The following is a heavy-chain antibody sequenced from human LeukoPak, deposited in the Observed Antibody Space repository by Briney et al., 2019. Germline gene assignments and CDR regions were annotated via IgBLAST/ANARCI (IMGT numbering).Heavy chain of an antibody. CDR3: AKDRCSNGVGCYYYYMDV. V-gene: IGHV3-30*02. Sequence: GGSLRLSCAASRFTFSSYGMHWVRLAPGKGLEWVAYIQYDGSNAQYADSVKGRFSISRDSSKNILYLQMNSLRAEDTAVYYCAKDRCSNGVGCYYYYMDVWGKGTTVTISS. D-gene: IGHD2-8*01. J-gene: IGHJ6*03. CDR1: RFTFSSYG. CDR2: IQYDGSNA.